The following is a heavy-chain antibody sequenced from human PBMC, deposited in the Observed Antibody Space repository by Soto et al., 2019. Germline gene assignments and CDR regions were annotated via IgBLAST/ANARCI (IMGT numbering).Heavy chain of an antibody. V-gene: IGHV1-18*04. CDR1: GYTFTSYG. CDR2: ISAYNGNT. D-gene: IGHD3-22*01. CDR3: AGGGPYYYDSSGYYEPPSP. J-gene: IGHJ5*02. Sequence: ASVKVSCKASGYTFTSYGISWVRQAPGQGLEWMGWISAYNGNTNYAQKLQGRVTMTTDTSTSTAYMELRSLRSDDTAVYYCAGGGPYYYDSSGYYEPPSPWGQGTLVTVSS.